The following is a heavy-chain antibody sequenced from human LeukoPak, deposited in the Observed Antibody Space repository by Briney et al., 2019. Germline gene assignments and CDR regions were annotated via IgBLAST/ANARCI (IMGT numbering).Heavy chain of an antibody. CDR3: ARAPTTLYCSGGSCYWFDP. J-gene: IGHJ5*02. CDR1: GYTFTSYD. Sequence: ASVKVSCKASGYTFTSYDINWVRQATGQGLEWMGWMNPNSGNTGYAQKFQGRVTITRNTSISTAYMELSSLRSEDTAVYYCARAPTTLYCSGGSCYWFDPWGQGTLVTVSS. D-gene: IGHD2-15*01. V-gene: IGHV1-8*03. CDR2: MNPNSGNT.